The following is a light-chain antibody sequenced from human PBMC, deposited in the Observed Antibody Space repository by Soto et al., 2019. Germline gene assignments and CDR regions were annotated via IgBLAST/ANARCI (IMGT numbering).Light chain of an antibody. CDR3: QAWDGNNGI. V-gene: IGLV3-1*01. CDR1: KLGDKY. Sequence: SYELTQPSSVSVSPGQTATIPCSGDKLGDKYACWYQQKPAQSPVLVIYQDNKRPSGIPERFSGSNSGNTATLTIRGTQAMDEADYYCQAWDGNNGIFGTGTKLTVL. CDR2: QDN. J-gene: IGLJ1*01.